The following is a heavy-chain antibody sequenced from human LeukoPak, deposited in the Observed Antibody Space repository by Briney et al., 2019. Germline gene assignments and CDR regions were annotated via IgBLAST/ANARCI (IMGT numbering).Heavy chain of an antibody. CDR3: ARGYVKYGGWFDP. J-gene: IGHJ5*02. V-gene: IGHV4-39*01. Sequence: SETLSLTCTVSGGSISSPNDYWAWIRQPPGKGLEWVGSIYYGGTTYSNPSLMSRVTISVDTSRTQFSLKLSSVTAADTAVYYCARGYVKYGGWFDPWGQGTLVTVSS. CDR2: IYYGGTT. D-gene: IGHD1-1*01. CDR1: GGSISSPNDY.